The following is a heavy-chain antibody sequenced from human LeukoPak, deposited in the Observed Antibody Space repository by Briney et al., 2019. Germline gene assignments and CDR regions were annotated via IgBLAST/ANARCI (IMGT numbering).Heavy chain of an antibody. J-gene: IGHJ4*02. CDR2: IKQDGSEK. CDR3: ARHPYGVLDY. D-gene: IGHD3-10*01. Sequence: GGSLRLSCAVSGFSFNTYWMTWVRQAPGKGLEWVANIKQDGSEKYYVDSVKGRFTISRDNAKNSLYLQMNSLRAEDTGVYYCARHPYGVLDYWGRGTLVTVSS. CDR1: GFSFNTYW. V-gene: IGHV3-7*01.